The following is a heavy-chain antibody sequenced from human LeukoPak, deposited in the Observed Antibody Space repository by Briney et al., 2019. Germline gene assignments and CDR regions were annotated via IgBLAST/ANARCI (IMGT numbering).Heavy chain of an antibody. CDR3: ARAWYGDYTFDY. V-gene: IGHV3-23*01. Sequence: GGSLRLSCAASGFTFSSYAMSWVRQAPGKGLEWVSAISGSGGSTYYADSVKGRFTISRDNSKNTLYLQMNSLRAEDTAVYYCARAWYGDYTFDYWGQGTLVTVSS. J-gene: IGHJ4*02. D-gene: IGHD4-17*01. CDR2: ISGSGGST. CDR1: GFTFSSYA.